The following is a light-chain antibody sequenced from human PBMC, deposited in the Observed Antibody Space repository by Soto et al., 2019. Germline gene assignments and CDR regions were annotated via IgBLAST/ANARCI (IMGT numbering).Light chain of an antibody. CDR1: QDIYNF. CDR2: DAS. CDR3: QQYDTLPRYT. V-gene: IGKV1-33*01. Sequence: DIQMTQSPSSLSASVGDRVTITFQASQDIYNFLNWYQQKPGKAPKLLIFDASNLETGVPSRFSGSGSGTDFTFTISSLQPEDCATYYCQQYDTLPRYTFGQGTKVE. J-gene: IGKJ2*01.